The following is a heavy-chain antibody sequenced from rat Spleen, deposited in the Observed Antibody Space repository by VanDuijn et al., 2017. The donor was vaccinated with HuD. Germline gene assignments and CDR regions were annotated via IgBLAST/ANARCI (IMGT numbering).Heavy chain of an antibody. V-gene: IGHV2-15*01. CDR1: GFSLTSYT. CDR2: IWSGGST. D-gene: IGHD4-3*01. J-gene: IGHJ1*01. Sequence: QVQLKESGPGLVQPSQTLSLTCTVSGFSLTSYTVSWVRQPPGKGLEWIGEIWSGGSTDYNSALKSRLSISRDTSKSQVLLKMNSLQTEDTAIYFCTRAVVNSGYWYFDFWGPGTMVTVSS. CDR3: TRAVVNSGYWYFDF.